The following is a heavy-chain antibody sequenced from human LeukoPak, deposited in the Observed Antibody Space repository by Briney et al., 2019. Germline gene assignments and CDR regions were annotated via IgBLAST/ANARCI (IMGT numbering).Heavy chain of an antibody. Sequence: GGSLRLSCAASGFTFSTYWMTWVRQAPGKGLKWVANIKPDGSEKNYVDSVKGRFTISRDNAKNSLFLQMNSLRADDTAVYYCAGDPPHYWGQGTLVTVSS. CDR2: IKPDGSEK. CDR3: AGDPPHY. J-gene: IGHJ4*02. V-gene: IGHV3-7*01. CDR1: GFTFSTYW.